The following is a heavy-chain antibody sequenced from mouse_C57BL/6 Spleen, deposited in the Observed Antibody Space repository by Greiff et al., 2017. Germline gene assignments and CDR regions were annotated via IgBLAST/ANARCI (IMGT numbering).Heavy chain of an antibody. CDR1: GYTFTSYW. D-gene: IGHD1-1*01. J-gene: IGHJ4*01. Sequence: QVQLQQPGTELVKPGASVKLSCKASGYTFTSYWMHWVKQRPGQGLEWIGNINPSNGGTNYNEKFKSKATLTVDKSSSTAYMQLSSLTSEDSAVYYCAREGITTVVPYAMDYWGQGTSVTVSS. CDR2: INPSNGGT. CDR3: AREGITTVVPYAMDY. V-gene: IGHV1-53*01.